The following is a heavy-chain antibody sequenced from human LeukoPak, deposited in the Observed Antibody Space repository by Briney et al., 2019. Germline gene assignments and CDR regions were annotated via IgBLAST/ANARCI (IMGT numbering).Heavy chain of an antibody. Sequence: KPSETLSLTCAVSGYSISSGYYWGWIRQPPGKGLEWIGSIYYSGSTYYNPSLKSRVTISVDTSKNQFSLKLSSVTAADTAVYYCARLSIAAAAGYWGQGTLVTVSS. J-gene: IGHJ4*02. V-gene: IGHV4-38-2*01. CDR1: GYSISSGYY. D-gene: IGHD6-13*01. CDR2: IYYSGST. CDR3: ARLSIAAAAGY.